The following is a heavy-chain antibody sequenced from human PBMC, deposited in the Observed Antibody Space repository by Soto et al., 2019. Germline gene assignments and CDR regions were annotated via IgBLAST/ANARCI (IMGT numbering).Heavy chain of an antibody. CDR3: ATEPGYPLEDYYYYGVDV. Sequence: SETLSLTCAVSGGPISRNNWWNWVRQSPGKGLEWIGEIYHSGSTNYNPSLKSRVTISMDKSKNQFSLKLSSVTAADTAVYYCATEPGYPLEDYYYYGVDVWGQGTTVTVSS. V-gene: IGHV4-4*02. D-gene: IGHD6-25*01. CDR2: IYHSGST. J-gene: IGHJ6*02. CDR1: GGPISRNNW.